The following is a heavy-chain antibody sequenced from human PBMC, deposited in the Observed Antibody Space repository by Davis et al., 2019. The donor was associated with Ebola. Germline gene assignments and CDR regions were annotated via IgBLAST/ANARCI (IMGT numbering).Heavy chain of an antibody. CDR1: GFTFSSYA. Sequence: PGGSLRLSCAASGFTFSSYAMHWVRQAPGKGLEWVAVISYDGSNKYYADSVKGRFTIFRDNSKNTLYLQMNSLRAEDTAVYYCARVGFRDYDFWSGPLTYWGQGTLVTVSS. J-gene: IGHJ4*02. CDR3: ARVGFRDYDFWSGPLTY. CDR2: ISYDGSNK. V-gene: IGHV3-30-3*01. D-gene: IGHD3-3*01.